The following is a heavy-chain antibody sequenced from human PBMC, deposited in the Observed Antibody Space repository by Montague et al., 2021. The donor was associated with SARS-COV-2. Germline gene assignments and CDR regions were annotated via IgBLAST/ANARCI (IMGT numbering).Heavy chain of an antibody. J-gene: IGHJ4*02. V-gene: IGHV3-21*01. CDR2: ISSSSSYI. CDR3: ASDRGELHAADY. CDR1: GFTFSSYS. D-gene: IGHD1-26*01. Sequence: SLRLSCAASGFTFSSYSMNWVRQAPGKGLEWVSSISSSSSYIYYADSVKGRFTISRDNAKNSLYLQMNSLRAEDTVVYYCASDRGELHAADYWGQGTLVTVSS.